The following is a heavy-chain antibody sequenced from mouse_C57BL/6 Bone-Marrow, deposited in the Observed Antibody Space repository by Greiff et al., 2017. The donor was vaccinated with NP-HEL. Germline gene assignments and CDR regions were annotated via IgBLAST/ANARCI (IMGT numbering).Heavy chain of an antibody. V-gene: IGHV1-72*01. CDR3: ARDDEGSSACEY. J-gene: IGHJ2*01. D-gene: IGHD1-1*01. CDR2: IDPNSGGT. CDR1: GYTFTSYL. Sequence: VQLQQPGAELVKPGASVKLSCKASGYTFTSYLMHWVKQRPGRGLEWIGRIDPNSGGTKYNEKFKSKATLTVDKPSSTAYMQLNSLTSEDSAVYEWARDDEGSSACEYWGQGTTLTVSS.